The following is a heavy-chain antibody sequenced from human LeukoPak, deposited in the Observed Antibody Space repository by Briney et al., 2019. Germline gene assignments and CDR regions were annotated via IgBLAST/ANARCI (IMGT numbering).Heavy chain of an antibody. CDR3: ARERYSSGPRSMDV. CDR2: INPNSGGT. V-gene: IGHV1-2*02. J-gene: IGHJ6*04. D-gene: IGHD6-25*01. CDR1: GYTFTGYY. Sequence: ASVKVSGKASGYTFTGYYMHWVRQAPGQGLEWMGWINPNSGGTNYAQKFQGRVTMTTETSTSIAFMEVRSLSSDNTAVYYCARERYSSGPRSMDVWGKGTTVTVSA.